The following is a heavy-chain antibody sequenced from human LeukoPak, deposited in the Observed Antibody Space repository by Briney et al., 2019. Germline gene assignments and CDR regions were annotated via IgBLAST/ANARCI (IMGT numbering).Heavy chain of an antibody. V-gene: IGHV1-2*04. CDR1: GYTFTGYY. CDR3: ARASWVYGSGPWDP. D-gene: IGHD3-10*01. CDR2: INPNSGGT. J-gene: IGHJ5*02. Sequence: ASVKVSCKASGYTFTGYYMHWVRQAPGQRLEWMGGINPNSGGTNYAQKFQGWVTMTRDTPISTAYMERSRLRPDDTAVYYCARASWVYGSGPWDPGGQGTLVTLPS.